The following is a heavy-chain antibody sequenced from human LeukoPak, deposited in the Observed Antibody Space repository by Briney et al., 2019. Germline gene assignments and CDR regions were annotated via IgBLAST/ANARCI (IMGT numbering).Heavy chain of an antibody. CDR3: ARVHPEGAIVGATLLDY. CDR1: GFTVSSNY. CDR2: IYSGGST. J-gene: IGHJ4*02. D-gene: IGHD1-26*01. Sequence: PGGSLRLSCAASGFTVSSNYMSWVRQAPGKGLEWVSVIYSGGSTYYADSVKGRFTISRDNAKNPLYLQMTSLRGEDTAVYYCARVHPEGAIVGATLLDYWGQGTLVTVSS. V-gene: IGHV3-53*01.